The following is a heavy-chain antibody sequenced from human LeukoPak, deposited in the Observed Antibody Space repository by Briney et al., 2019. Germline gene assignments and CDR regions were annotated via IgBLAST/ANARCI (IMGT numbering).Heavy chain of an antibody. Sequence: PSETLSLTCTVSGGSISSYYWSWIRQPPGKGPEWIGYIYYSGSTNYNPSLKSRVTISVDTSKNQFSLKLSSVTAADTAVYYCAGVATIVVNYYYMDVWGKGTTVTVSS. V-gene: IGHV4-59*08. D-gene: IGHD5-12*01. J-gene: IGHJ6*03. CDR2: IYYSGST. CDR1: GGSISSYY. CDR3: AGVATIVVNYYYMDV.